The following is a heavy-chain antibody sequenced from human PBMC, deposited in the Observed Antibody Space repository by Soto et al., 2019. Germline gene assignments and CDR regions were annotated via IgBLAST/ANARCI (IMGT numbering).Heavy chain of an antibody. Sequence: QVQLVQSGAEEKKPGASVKVSCKASGYTFTSYAMHWVRQAPGQRLEWMGWINAGNGNTKYSQKFQGRVTITRDTSARTAYMELSSLRSEDTAVYYCARALTTVTTGGWFDPWGQGTLVTVSS. CDR1: GYTFTSYA. J-gene: IGHJ5*02. V-gene: IGHV1-3*05. CDR2: INAGNGNT. D-gene: IGHD4-17*01. CDR3: ARALTTVTTGGWFDP.